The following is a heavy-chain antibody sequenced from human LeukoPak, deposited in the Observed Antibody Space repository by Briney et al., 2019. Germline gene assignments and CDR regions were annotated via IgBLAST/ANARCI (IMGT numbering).Heavy chain of an antibody. J-gene: IGHJ3*02. D-gene: IGHD5-24*01. V-gene: IGHV3-9*03. CDR2: ISWNSGSI. CDR3: AKTDGYNSGAFDI. Sequence: GGSLRLSCAASGFTFDDNAMHWVRQAPGKGLEWVSGISWNSGSIGYADSVKGRFTISRDNAKNSLYLQMNSLRAEDMALYYCAKTDGYNSGAFDIWGQGTMVTVSS. CDR1: GFTFDDNA.